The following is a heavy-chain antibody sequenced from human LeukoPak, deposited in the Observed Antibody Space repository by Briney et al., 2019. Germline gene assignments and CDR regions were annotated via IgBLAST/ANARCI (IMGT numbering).Heavy chain of an antibody. CDR2: ISYDGSNK. J-gene: IGHJ5*02. Sequence: GGSLRLSCAVSGFTFSSYAMHWVRQSPGKGLEWVAVISYDGSNKYYADSVKGRFTISRDNSKNTLYLQMNSLRAEDTAVYYCAKDLLSGGSLSGFDPWGQGTLVTVSS. CDR3: AKDLLSGGSLSGFDP. V-gene: IGHV3-30*04. CDR1: GFTFSSYA. D-gene: IGHD2-15*01.